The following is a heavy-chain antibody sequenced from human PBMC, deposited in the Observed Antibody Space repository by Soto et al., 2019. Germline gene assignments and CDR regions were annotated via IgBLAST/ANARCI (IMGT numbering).Heavy chain of an antibody. CDR3: AKDKATAIKKGRGHLDY. Sequence: QVQLVESGGGVVQPGRSLRLSCAASGFTFSSYGMHWVRQAPGKGLEWVAVISYDGSNKYYADYVKGRFTISRDNSKNKLYLQMNSLSAEDTAVYYCAKDKATAIKKGRGHLDYWGQGTLVTVSS. CDR1: GFTFSSYG. V-gene: IGHV3-30*18. D-gene: IGHD5-18*01. J-gene: IGHJ4*02. CDR2: ISYDGSNK.